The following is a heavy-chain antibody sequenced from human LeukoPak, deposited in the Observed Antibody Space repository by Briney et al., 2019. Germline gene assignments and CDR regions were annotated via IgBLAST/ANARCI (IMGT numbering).Heavy chain of an antibody. D-gene: IGHD4-23*01. V-gene: IGHV3-11*06. J-gene: IGHJ4*02. CDR3: ARDFGGSTRD. CDR2: ISSSSSYT. Sequence: PGGSLRLSCAASGFTFSDYYMSWIRQAPGKGLEWVPYISSSSSYTNYADSVKGRFTISRDNAKNSLYLQMNCLRAEDTAVYYCARDFGGSTRDWGQGTLVTVSS. CDR1: GFTFSDYY.